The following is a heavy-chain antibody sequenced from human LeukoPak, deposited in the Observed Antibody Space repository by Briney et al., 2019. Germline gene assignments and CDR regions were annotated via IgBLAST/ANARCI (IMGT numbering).Heavy chain of an antibody. J-gene: IGHJ4*02. CDR3: ARDMRAAALAYYFDY. V-gene: IGHV4-30-4*01. CDR2: IYYSGST. CDR1: GGSISSGDYY. Sequence: SETLSLTCTVSGGSISSGDYYWSWIRQPPGKGLEWIGYIYYSGSTYYNPSLKSRVTMSVDTSKNQFSLKMSSVTAADTAVYYCARDMRAAALAYYFDYWGQGTLVTVSS. D-gene: IGHD6-25*01.